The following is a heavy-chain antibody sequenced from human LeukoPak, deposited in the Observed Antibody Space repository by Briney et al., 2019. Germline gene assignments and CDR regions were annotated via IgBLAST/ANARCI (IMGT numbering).Heavy chain of an antibody. CDR1: GYTFTTYA. D-gene: IGHD6-13*01. CDR2: INAGNGNT. V-gene: IGHV1-3*03. CDR3: ARVPTDSSSWYPVDY. J-gene: IGHJ4*02. Sequence: GASVKVSCKVSGYTFTTYAMHWVRQAPGQRLECMGWINAGNGNTKYSQEFQGRVTITRDTSASTAYMELSSLRSEDMAVYYCARVPTDSSSWYPVDYWGQGTLVTVSS.